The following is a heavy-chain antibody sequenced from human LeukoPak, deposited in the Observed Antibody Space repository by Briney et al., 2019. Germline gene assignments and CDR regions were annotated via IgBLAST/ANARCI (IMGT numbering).Heavy chain of an antibody. CDR2: IKQDGTEK. CDR3: AKELAGSSGSYRIFFDY. CDR1: AFTFSSYW. D-gene: IGHD3-10*01. Sequence: GGSLRLSCAAAAFTFSSYWMSWVRHAQGKGLEWVANIKQDGTEKYYGDSVEGRFTISRDNAKNSLYLQMNSLRAEDTAVYYCAKELAGSSGSYRIFFDYWGQGTLVTVSS. V-gene: IGHV3-7*03. J-gene: IGHJ4*02.